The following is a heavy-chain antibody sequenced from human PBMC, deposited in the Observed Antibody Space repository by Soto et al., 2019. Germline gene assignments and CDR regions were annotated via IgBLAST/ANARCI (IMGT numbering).Heavy chain of an antibody. D-gene: IGHD6-19*01. Sequence: QVQLVQSGAEVKKPGASVKVSCKASGYTFTNYAMHWVRQAPGHRLEWVGWINAGDGSTEYSQNVQGRVTITRDKPAITVFMEPASLRSADTAVYSCARPNTGWDYWGQGALVTVSS. V-gene: IGHV1-3*01. CDR3: ARPNTGWDY. J-gene: IGHJ4*02. CDR2: INAGDGST. CDR1: GYTFTNYA.